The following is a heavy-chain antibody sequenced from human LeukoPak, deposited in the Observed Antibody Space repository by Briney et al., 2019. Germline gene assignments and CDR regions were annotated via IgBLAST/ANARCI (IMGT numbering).Heavy chain of an antibody. CDR3: ARSYSSRSFYYMDV. Sequence: PGGSLRLSCALSGFTFYDYGMNWVRQAPGKGLEWVSSINWNGDYTHYADSVKGRFTISRDNAKNSLYLQMTSLRAEDTALYYCARSYSSRSFYYMDVWGKGTTVTVS. CDR1: GFTFYDYG. D-gene: IGHD6-13*01. CDR2: INWNGDYT. J-gene: IGHJ6*03. V-gene: IGHV3-20*04.